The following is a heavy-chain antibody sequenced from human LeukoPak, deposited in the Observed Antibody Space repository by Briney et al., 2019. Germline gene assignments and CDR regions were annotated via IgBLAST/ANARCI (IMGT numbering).Heavy chain of an antibody. CDR3: ARGNWNYVWFDP. CDR2: IYYSGST. Sequence: PSETLSLTCTVSGGSISSYYWSWIRQPPGKGLEWIGYIYYSGSTNYSPSLKSRVTISVDTSKNQFSLKLSSVTAADTAVYYCARGNWNYVWFDPWGQGTLVTVSS. V-gene: IGHV4-59*01. D-gene: IGHD1-7*01. CDR1: GGSISSYY. J-gene: IGHJ5*02.